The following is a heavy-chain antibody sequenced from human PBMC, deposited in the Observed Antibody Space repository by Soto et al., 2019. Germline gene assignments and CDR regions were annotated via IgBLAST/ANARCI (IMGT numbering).Heavy chain of an antibody. V-gene: IGHV3-33*01. CDR1: GFTFSSYG. D-gene: IGHD5-12*01. CDR3: ARDAMRWLQHYYYYGMDV. Sequence: GGSLRLSCAASGFTFSSYGMHWVRQAPGKGLEWVAVIWYDGSNKYYADSVKGRFTISRDNSKNTLYLQMNSLRAEDTAVYYCARDAMRWLQHYYYYGMDVWGQGTTVTVSS. J-gene: IGHJ6*02. CDR2: IWYDGSNK.